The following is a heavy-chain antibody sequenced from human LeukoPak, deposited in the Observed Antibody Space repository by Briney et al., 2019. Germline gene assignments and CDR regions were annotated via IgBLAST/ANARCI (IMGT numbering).Heavy chain of an antibody. D-gene: IGHD5-18*01. CDR1: GFTFSSYW. Sequence: GGSLRLSCAASGFTFSSYWMSWVRQAPEKGLEWVAVISYDGSNKYYADSVKGRFTISRDNSKNTLYLQMNSLRAEDTAVYYCARGRIQLWYYFDYWGQGTLVTVSS. J-gene: IGHJ4*02. V-gene: IGHV3-30-3*01. CDR2: ISYDGSNK. CDR3: ARGRIQLWYYFDY.